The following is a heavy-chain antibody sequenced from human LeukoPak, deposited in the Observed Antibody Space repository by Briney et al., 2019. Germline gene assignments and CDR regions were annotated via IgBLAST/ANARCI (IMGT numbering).Heavy chain of an antibody. D-gene: IGHD3-10*01. CDR3: ARAGGPSGYYYYMDV. J-gene: IGHJ6*03. V-gene: IGHV3-20*04. Sequence: GGSLRLSCAASGFTFDDYGMSWVRQAPGKGLEWVSGINWNGGSTGYADSVKGRFTISRDNAKNSLYLQMNSLRAEDTALYYCARAGGPSGYYYYMDVWGKGTTVTVSS. CDR2: INWNGGST. CDR1: GFTFDDYG.